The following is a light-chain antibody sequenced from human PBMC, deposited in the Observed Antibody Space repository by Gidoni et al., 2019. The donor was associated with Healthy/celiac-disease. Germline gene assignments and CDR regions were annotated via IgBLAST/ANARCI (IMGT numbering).Light chain of an antibody. V-gene: IGKV1-39*01. Sequence: DIQMTQSPSSLSASVGDRVTITCRASQSISSYLNWYQQTPGKAPKLLIYAASSLQSGVPSRFSGSGSGTDLTLIISSLQPEDFATYYCQQSYSTPFTFGPGTKVDIK. CDR3: QQSYSTPFT. J-gene: IGKJ3*01. CDR2: AAS. CDR1: QSISSY.